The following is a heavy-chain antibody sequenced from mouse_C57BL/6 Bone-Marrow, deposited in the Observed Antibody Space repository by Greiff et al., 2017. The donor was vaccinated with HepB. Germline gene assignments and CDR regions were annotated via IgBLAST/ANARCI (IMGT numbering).Heavy chain of an antibody. CDR2: IYPGSGST. J-gene: IGHJ3*01. Sequence: QVQLQQPGAELVKPGASVKMSCKASGYTFTSYWITWVKQRPGQGLEWIGDIYPGSGSTNYNEKFKSKATLTADKSSSTAYMQLSSLTSEDSAVYFCARSCTDAWFAYWGQGPLVTVSA. CDR1: GYTFTSYW. V-gene: IGHV1-55*01. D-gene: IGHD3-1*01. CDR3: ARSCTDAWFAY.